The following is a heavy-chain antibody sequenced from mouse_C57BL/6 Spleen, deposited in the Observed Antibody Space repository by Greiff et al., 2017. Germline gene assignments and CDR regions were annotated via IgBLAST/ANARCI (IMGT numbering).Heavy chain of an antibody. CDR2: IDPENGDP. CDR3: TTGPYGGLFDY. CDR1: GFNIKDDY. V-gene: IGHV14-4*01. J-gene: IGHJ2*01. D-gene: IGHD1-1*01. Sequence: EVQLQPSGAELVRPGASVKLSCTASGFNIKDDYMHWVKQRPEQGLEWIGWIDPENGDPEYASKFQGKATITADTSANTAYLQLSSLTSEDTAVYYCTTGPYGGLFDYWGQGTTLTVSS.